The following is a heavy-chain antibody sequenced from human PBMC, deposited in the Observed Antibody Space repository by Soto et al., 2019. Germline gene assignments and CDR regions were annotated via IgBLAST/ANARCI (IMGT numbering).Heavy chain of an antibody. CDR1: GGSISSYY. J-gene: IGHJ4*02. Sequence: QVQLQESGPGLVKPSETLFLTCTVSGGSISSYYWSWIRQPPGKGLEWIGYIYYSGSTNYNPSLKSRVTISVDTSKNQFSLKLSSVTAADTAVYYCARERVAAAPAFDYWGQGTLVTVSS. CDR3: ARERVAAAPAFDY. D-gene: IGHD6-13*01. V-gene: IGHV4-59*01. CDR2: IYYSGST.